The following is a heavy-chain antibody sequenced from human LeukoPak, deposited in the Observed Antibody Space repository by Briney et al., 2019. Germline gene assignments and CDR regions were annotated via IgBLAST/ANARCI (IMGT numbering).Heavy chain of an antibody. CDR1: GFTFSSHG. J-gene: IGHJ4*02. V-gene: IGHV3-30*18. CDR2: ISYDGSNK. CDR3: AKDLGLLLWFGESFDFDY. Sequence: GGSLRLSCAASGFTFSSHGMHWVRQAPGKGLEWVAVISYDGSNKYYADSVKGRFTISRDNSKNTLYLQMNSLRAEDTAVYYCAKDLGLLLWFGESFDFDYWGQGTLVTVSS. D-gene: IGHD3-10*01.